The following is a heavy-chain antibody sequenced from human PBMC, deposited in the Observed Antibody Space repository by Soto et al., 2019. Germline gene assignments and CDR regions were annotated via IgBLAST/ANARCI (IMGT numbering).Heavy chain of an antibody. D-gene: IGHD1-26*01. CDR2: ISISGDFT. CDR3: ATEGIVGVTNY. CDR1: GFTFSSYA. V-gene: IGHV3-23*01. Sequence: GSLRLSCAASGFTFSSYAMNWVRQAPGKGLEWVSVISISGDFTYYADSVKGRFTISRDNSKNTLYLQMNSLTAEGTALYYCATEGIVGVTNYWGQGTLVTVSS. J-gene: IGHJ4*02.